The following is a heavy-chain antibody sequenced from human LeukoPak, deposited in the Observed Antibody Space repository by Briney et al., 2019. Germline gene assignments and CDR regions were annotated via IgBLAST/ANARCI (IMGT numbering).Heavy chain of an antibody. CDR3: ARQTSGSYDY. V-gene: IGHV3-48*03. D-gene: IGHD1-26*01. CDR1: GFTFSSYE. J-gene: IGHJ4*02. CDR2: ISSSGSTI. Sequence: GGSLRLSCAASGFTFSSYEMNWVRQAPGRGVGWGSYISSSGSTIYYADSVKGGLNISRDNAKNSLYLQMNSLRAEDTAVYYCARQTSGSYDYWGQGTLVTVSS.